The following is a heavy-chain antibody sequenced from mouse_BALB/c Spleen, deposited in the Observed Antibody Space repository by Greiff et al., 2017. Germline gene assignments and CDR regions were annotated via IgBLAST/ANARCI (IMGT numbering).Heavy chain of an antibody. CDR3: TRGYDVGAMDY. CDR1: GFTFSSYT. V-gene: IGHV5-6-4*01. J-gene: IGHJ4*01. CDR2: ISSGGSYT. Sequence: EVKLVESGGGLVKPGGSLKLSCAASGFTFSSYTMSWVRQTPEKRLEWVATISSGGSYTYYPDSVKGRFTISRDNAKNTLYLQMSSLKSEDTAMYYCTRGYDVGAMDYWGQGTSVTVSS. D-gene: IGHD2-14*01.